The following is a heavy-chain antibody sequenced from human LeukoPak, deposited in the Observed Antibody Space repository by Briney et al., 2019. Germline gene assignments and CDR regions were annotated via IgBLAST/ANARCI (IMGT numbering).Heavy chain of an antibody. Sequence: ASVKVSCKASGYTFISNDINWVRQAPGQGLEWMGWMNPNSGNTVYAQNFQGRVTMTRNTSISTAYMELSSLRSEDTAVYYCARGPLGGYYDSSGYYYGMDVWGQGTTVTVSS. D-gene: IGHD3-22*01. J-gene: IGHJ6*02. CDR1: GYTFISND. CDR2: MNPNSGNT. V-gene: IGHV1-8*01. CDR3: ARGPLGGYYDSSGYYYGMDV.